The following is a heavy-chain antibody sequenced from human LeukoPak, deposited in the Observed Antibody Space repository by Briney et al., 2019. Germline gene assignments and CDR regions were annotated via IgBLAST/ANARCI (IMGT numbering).Heavy chain of an antibody. CDR3: ARHDRGSADSSY. D-gene: IGHD2-2*01. Sequence: GGSLRLSCVDSGFTFSNYWMSWFRQTPRKGLEWVANINRDGREKYYVDCVKGRFTISRDNAKNSLYLQMNSLRAEDTALYYCARHDRGSADSSYWGQGTLVTVSA. CDR2: INRDGREK. CDR1: GFTFSNYW. V-gene: IGHV3-7*01. J-gene: IGHJ4*02.